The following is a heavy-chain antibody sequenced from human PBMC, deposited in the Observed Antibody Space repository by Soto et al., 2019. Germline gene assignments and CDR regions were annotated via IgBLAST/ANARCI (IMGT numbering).Heavy chain of an antibody. CDR1: GFTFSRFA. Sequence: QVPLVESGGGVVQPGRSLRLSCAASGFTFSRFAMHWVRQAPGKGLEWVAVISYDGSNKYYADSVKGRFTISRDNSKNTLLLQMNSLRVEDTAVYYCARAQQLLCEFDYWGQGTLVTVSS. V-gene: IGHV3-30-3*01. CDR2: ISYDGSNK. CDR3: ARAQQLLCEFDY. J-gene: IGHJ4*02. D-gene: IGHD2-2*01.